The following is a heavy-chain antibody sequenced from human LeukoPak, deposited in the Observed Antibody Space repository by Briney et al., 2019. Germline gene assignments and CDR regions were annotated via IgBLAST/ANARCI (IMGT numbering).Heavy chain of an antibody. CDR1: GFTFSDYY. V-gene: IGHV4-31*02. J-gene: IGHJ4*02. Sequence: LRLSCAASGFTFSDYYMSWIRQAPGKGLEWIGYIYYSGSTYYNPSLKSRVTISVDTSKNQFSLKLSSVTAADTAVYYCAREGAYYDILTGYYSAFDYWGQGTLVTVSS. CDR3: AREGAYYDILTGYYSAFDY. CDR2: IYYSGST. D-gene: IGHD3-9*01.